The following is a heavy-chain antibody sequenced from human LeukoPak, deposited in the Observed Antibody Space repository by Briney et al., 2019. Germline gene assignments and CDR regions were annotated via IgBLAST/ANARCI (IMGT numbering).Heavy chain of an antibody. D-gene: IGHD3-22*01. CDR1: GFTFSSYS. CDR3: ARDPYYYDSSGYYPHYFDY. Sequence: GGSLRLSCAASGFTFSSYSMNWVRQAPGKGLEWVSSISSSSSYIYYADSVKGRFTISRDNAKNSLYLQMNSLRAEDTAVYYCARDPYYYDSSGYYPHYFDYWGQGTLVTVSS. CDR2: ISSSSSYI. V-gene: IGHV3-21*01. J-gene: IGHJ4*02.